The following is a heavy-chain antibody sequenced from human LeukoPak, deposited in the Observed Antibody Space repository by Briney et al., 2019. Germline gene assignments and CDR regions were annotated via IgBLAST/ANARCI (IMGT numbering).Heavy chain of an antibody. Sequence: GGSLRLSCAASGFTFSDYYMSWIRQAPGKGLEWVSYISSSGSTIYYADSVKGRFTISRDNAKNSLYLQMNSLRAEDTAVYYCVGGYVGYYYYYMDVWGKGTTVTVSS. CDR3: VGGYVGYYYYYMDV. D-gene: IGHD4-23*01. CDR2: ISSSGSTI. CDR1: GFTFSDYY. J-gene: IGHJ6*03. V-gene: IGHV3-11*04.